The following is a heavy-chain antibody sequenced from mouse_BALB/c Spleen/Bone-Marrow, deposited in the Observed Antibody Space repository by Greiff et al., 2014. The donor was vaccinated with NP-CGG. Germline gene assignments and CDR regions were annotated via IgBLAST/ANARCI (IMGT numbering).Heavy chain of an antibody. Sequence: SGGGLVKPGGSLKLSCAASGFTFSSYAMSWVRQTPEKRLEWVASISSGGSTYYPDSVKGRFTISRDNARNILYLQMSSLRSEDTAMYYCARGGGYDYGSWFAYWGQGTLVTVSA. CDR2: ISSGGST. J-gene: IGHJ3*01. CDR3: ARGGGYDYGSWFAY. D-gene: IGHD2-4*01. V-gene: IGHV5-6-5*01. CDR1: GFTFSSYA.